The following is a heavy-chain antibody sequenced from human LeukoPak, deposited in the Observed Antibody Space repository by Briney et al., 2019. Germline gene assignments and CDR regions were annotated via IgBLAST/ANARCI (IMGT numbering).Heavy chain of an antibody. CDR3: ARDSGGSSRVNDY. J-gene: IGHJ4*02. CDR2: INPNSGGT. CDR1: GYTFTSYG. Sequence: ASVKVSCKASGYTFTSYGISWVRQAPGQGLEWMGWINPNSGGTNYAQKFQGRVTMTRDTSISTAYMELSRLRSDDTAVYYCARDSGGSSRVNDYWGQGTLVTVSS. D-gene: IGHD1-26*01. V-gene: IGHV1-2*02.